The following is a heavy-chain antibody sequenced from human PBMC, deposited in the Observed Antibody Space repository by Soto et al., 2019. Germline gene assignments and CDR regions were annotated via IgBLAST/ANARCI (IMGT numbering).Heavy chain of an antibody. Sequence: QVQLQESGPGLVKPSQTLSLTCTVSDDSISSGAYYWSWIRQHPGKGLEWIGYIYYSGNTYYNPSLKSRVTIAVDTSKNQSALKLSSVTAADPAVYYCASHRGNYYGMDVWGQGTTVTVSS. CDR3: ASHRGNYYGMDV. CDR2: IYYSGNT. D-gene: IGHD3-22*01. V-gene: IGHV4-31*03. CDR1: DDSISSGAYY. J-gene: IGHJ6*02.